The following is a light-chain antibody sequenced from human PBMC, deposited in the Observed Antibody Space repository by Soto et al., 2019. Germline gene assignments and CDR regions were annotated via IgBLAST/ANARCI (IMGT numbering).Light chain of an antibody. CDR1: QSVSSN. CDR3: QQYNNWGT. V-gene: IGKV3-15*01. Sequence: EIVMTQSPATLSVSPGERATLSCRASQSVSSNLAWYQQKPGQAPRLLIYGASTRATGIPARFSGSGSGTEFTLTISSMQSEDFAVYYCQQYNNWGTFVQGTKVEIK. J-gene: IGKJ1*01. CDR2: GAS.